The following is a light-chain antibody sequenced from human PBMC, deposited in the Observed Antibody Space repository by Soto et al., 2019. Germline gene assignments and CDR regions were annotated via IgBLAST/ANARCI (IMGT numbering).Light chain of an antibody. J-gene: IGLJ1*01. CDR1: GSDISVYNY. Sequence: QSALTQPASVSGSPGQSITISCTGPGSDISVYNYVSWYQQHPGKAPKLIIYEVSDRPSGVSNRFSGSKSGNTASLTISGLQAEDEADYYCRSYSSSTPYVFGTGTKVTVL. CDR2: EVS. CDR3: RSYSSSTPYV. V-gene: IGLV2-14*01.